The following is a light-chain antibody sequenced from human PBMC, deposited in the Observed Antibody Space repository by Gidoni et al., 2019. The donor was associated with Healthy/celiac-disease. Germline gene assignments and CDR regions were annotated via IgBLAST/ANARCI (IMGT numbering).Light chain of an antibody. CDR1: SSDVGGYNR. CDR3: TSYRSGSTRV. V-gene: IGLV2-14*03. J-gene: IGLJ3*02. Sequence: QSALTPHASVSGSPGQSITISCTGTSSDVGGYNRGSWYQQHPGKAPKLMIYDVNTRPSGFSNRFSGSKSGNTAALTITGLQAEDDADYYCTSYRSGSTRVFGGGTKLTVL. CDR2: DVN.